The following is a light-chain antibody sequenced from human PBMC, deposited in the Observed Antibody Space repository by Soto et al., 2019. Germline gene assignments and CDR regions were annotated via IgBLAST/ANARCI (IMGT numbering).Light chain of an antibody. CDR1: QDISNY. CDR3: QQYDNLPFT. J-gene: IGKJ4*01. Sequence: DIQMNQCPSSLSASVGDRVTITCQASQDISNYLNWYQQKPGKAPKLLIYDASNLETGVPSRFSGSRSGTDFTFTISRLQPEYIETYYCQQYDNLPFTFGGGTKVEIK. CDR2: DAS. V-gene: IGKV1-33*01.